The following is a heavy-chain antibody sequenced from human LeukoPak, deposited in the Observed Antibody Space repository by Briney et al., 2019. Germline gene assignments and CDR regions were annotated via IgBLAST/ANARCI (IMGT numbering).Heavy chain of an antibody. CDR2: IYYSGST. D-gene: IGHD2-21*01. V-gene: IGHV4-59*01. Sequence: PSETLSLTCTVSGGSINNYYWSWIRQPPGKGLEWIGYIYYSGSTNYNPSLKSRVTISVDTSKNQFSLKLSSVTAADTAVYYCARLVAYCDKTSCSGSWGQGTLVTVSS. J-gene: IGHJ4*02. CDR3: ARLVAYCDKTSCSGS. CDR1: GGSINNYY.